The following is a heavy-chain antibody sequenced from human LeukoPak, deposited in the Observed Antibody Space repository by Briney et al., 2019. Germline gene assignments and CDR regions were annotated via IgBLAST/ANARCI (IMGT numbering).Heavy chain of an antibody. V-gene: IGHV3-7*01. CDR3: AREVGIAVSK. CDR2: IKQDGSEK. Sequence: GGSLRLSCTVSGFTFTSYAMSWVRQAPGKGLEWVANIKQDGSEKYYVDSVKGRFTISRDNAKNSLYLQMNSLRAEDTAVYYCAREVGIAVSKWGQGTLVTVSS. J-gene: IGHJ4*02. CDR1: GFTFTSYA. D-gene: IGHD6-19*01.